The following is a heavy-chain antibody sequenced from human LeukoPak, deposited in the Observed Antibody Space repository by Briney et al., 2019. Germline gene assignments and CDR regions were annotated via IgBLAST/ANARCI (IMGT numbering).Heavy chain of an antibody. CDR2: ISYDGSNK. V-gene: IGHV3-30-3*01. CDR1: GFTFSSYA. D-gene: IGHD2-8*01. Sequence: PGRSLRLSCAASGFTFSSYAMHWVRQAPGKGLEWVAVISYDGSNKYYADSVKGRFTISRDNSKNTLYLQMNSLGAGDTAIYYCVRGCMYCMWKTWFDPWGQGTLVTVSS. CDR3: VRGCMYCMWKTWFDP. J-gene: IGHJ5*02.